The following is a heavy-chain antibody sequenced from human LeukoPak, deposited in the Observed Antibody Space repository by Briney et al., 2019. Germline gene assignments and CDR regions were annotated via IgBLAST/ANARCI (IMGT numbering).Heavy chain of an antibody. CDR3: ARQLRGEAVAGHLQPSDY. V-gene: IGHV4-59*08. Sequence: KTSETLSPTCTVSGGSISTYYWTWIRQPPGKGLEWIGYIYYSGSTNYNPSLKSRVTISVDTSKNQFSLKLSSVTAADTAVYFCARQLRGEAVAGHLQPSDYWGQGTLVTVSS. J-gene: IGHJ4*02. CDR2: IYYSGST. D-gene: IGHD6-19*01. CDR1: GGSISTYY.